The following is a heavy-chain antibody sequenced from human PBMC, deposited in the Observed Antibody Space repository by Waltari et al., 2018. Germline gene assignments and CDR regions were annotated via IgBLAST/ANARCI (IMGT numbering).Heavy chain of an antibody. Sequence: QVHLVQSGAEVKKPGSSVKVSCKASGDTFTKYAISWVRQAPGLGLEWVAGICPFYRTSNHAEKFQGRVTLSADETTKTVYLELSSLRSEDTAVYFCATGAAGFSYGPTKYWGPGTLVTVSS. V-gene: IGHV1-69*01. CDR3: ATGAAGFSYGPTKY. D-gene: IGHD3-10*01. CDR2: ICPFYRTS. J-gene: IGHJ4*02. CDR1: GDTFTKYA.